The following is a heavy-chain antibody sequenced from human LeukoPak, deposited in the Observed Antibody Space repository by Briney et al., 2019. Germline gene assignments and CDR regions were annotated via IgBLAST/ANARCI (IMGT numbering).Heavy chain of an antibody. Sequence: GGSLRLSCAASGFTFSDYYMSWIRQTPGKGLEWLSYITGGGTTIYHADSVKGRFTISRDNAKNALYLQMNSLRAEDTAVYYCAKVRQLIGEYYFDYWGQGTLVTVSS. CDR1: GFTFSDYY. V-gene: IGHV3-11*01. CDR3: AKVRQLIGEYYFDY. CDR2: ITGGGTTI. J-gene: IGHJ4*02. D-gene: IGHD3-10*01.